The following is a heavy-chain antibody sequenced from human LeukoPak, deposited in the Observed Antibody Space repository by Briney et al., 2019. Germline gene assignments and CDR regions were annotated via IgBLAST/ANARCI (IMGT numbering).Heavy chain of an antibody. CDR2: IYYSGST. CDR3: ARFKYSSSSKGGRWFDP. Sequence: PSQTLSLTCTVSGGSISSGDYYWSWIRQPPGKGLEWIGYIYYSGSTYYNPSLKSRVTISVDTSKNQFSLKLSSVTAADTAVYYCARFKYSSSSKGGRWFDPWGQGTLVTVSS. D-gene: IGHD6-6*01. J-gene: IGHJ5*02. CDR1: GGSISSGDYY. V-gene: IGHV4-30-4*01.